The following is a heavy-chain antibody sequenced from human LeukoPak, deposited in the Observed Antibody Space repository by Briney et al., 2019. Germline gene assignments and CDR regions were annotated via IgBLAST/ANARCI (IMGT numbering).Heavy chain of an antibody. CDR3: ARDYYYGSGKRFEAFDI. CDR1: GFTFSSYS. J-gene: IGHJ3*02. D-gene: IGHD3-10*01. CDR2: ISSSSSYT. V-gene: IGHV3-21*01. Sequence: GGSLRLSCAASGFTFSSYSMNWVRQAPGKGLEWVSSISSSSSYTYYADSVKGRFTISRDNAKNSLYLQMNSLRAEDTAVYYCARDYYYGSGKRFEAFDIWGQGTMVTVSS.